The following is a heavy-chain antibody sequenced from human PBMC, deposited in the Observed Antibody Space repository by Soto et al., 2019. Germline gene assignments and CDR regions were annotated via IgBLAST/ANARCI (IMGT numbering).Heavy chain of an antibody. V-gene: IGHV1-18*01. J-gene: IGHJ2*01. CDR3: ARGDGLWYFDF. CDR1: GYTFSSYG. CDR2: ISVNNGNT. Sequence: QVHLVQSEGEAKKPGASVKLSCKTSGYTFSSYGITWVRQAPGQGLEWMGWISVNNGNTKYAQKVQDRVTMTTDTSTSTVYMELWSLKSDDTAVYYCARGDGLWYFDFWGRGTLVTVSS.